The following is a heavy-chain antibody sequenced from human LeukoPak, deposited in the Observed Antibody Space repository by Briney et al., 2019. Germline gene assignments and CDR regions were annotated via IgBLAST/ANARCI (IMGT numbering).Heavy chain of an antibody. CDR3: AKDLRFGVARYYFDY. V-gene: IGHV3-23*01. CDR2: ISGSGGST. J-gene: IGHJ4*02. Sequence: GGSLRLSCAASGFTFSSYAMSWVRQAPGKGLEWVSAISGSGGSTYYADSVKGRFTISRDNSKNTLCLQMNSLRAEDAAVYYCAKDLRFGVARYYFDYWGQGTLVTVSS. CDR1: GFTFSSYA. D-gene: IGHD3-10*01.